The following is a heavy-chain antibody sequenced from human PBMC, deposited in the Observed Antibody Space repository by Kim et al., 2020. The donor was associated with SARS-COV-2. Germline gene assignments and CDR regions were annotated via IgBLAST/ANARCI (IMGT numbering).Heavy chain of an antibody. CDR2: IYPGDSDT. CDR3: ARLPQYCSGGSCFPAYFDY. CDR1: GYSFTSYW. Sequence: GESLKISCKGSGYSFTSYWIGWVRQMPGKGLEWMGIIYPGDSDTRYSPSFQGQVTISADKSISTAYLQGSSLKASDTAMYYCARLPQYCSGGSCFPAYFDYWGQGTLVTVSS. V-gene: IGHV5-51*01. D-gene: IGHD2-15*01. J-gene: IGHJ4*02.